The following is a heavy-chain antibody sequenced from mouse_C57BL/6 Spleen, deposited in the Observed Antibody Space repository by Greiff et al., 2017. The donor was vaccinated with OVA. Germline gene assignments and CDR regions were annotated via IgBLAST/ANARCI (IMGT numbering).Heavy chain of an antibody. CDR1: GYTFTDYE. CDR3: TRLTNWDWYFDV. V-gene: IGHV1-15*01. J-gene: IGHJ1*03. CDR2: IDPETVGT. D-gene: IGHD4-1*01. Sequence: QVQLQQSGAELVRPGASVTLSCKASGYTFTDYEMHWVKQTPVHGLEWIGAIDPETVGTAYNQKFKGKAILTAAKSSSTAYMELRSLTSEDSAVYYCTRLTNWDWYFDVWGTGTTVTVSS.